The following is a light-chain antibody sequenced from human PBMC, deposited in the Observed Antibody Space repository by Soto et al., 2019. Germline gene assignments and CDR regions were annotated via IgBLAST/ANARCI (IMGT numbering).Light chain of an antibody. CDR2: DAS. J-gene: IGKJ4*01. Sequence: EILMTQSPASLSVSPGENATLSCRASQSVSTNLVWYQQKLGQSPRLLIYDASTRPTGIPPRFGGMGSGTQFTLTITSLQSEDSAVYYCQQYHKWPPLTFGGGTKVEI. V-gene: IGKV3-15*01. CDR3: QQYHKWPPLT. CDR1: QSVSTN.